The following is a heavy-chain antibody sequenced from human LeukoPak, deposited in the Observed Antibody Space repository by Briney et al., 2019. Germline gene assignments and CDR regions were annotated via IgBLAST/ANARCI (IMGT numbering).Heavy chain of an antibody. D-gene: IGHD2-21*01. CDR2: ISSSGSTI. Sequence: PGGSLRLSCAASGFTFSSYEMNWVRQAPGKGLEWVSYISSSGSTIYYADSVKGRFTISRDDAKNSLYLQMNSLRAEDTAVYYCAREIPSGYFDYWGQGTLVTVSS. V-gene: IGHV3-48*03. CDR3: AREIPSGYFDY. CDR1: GFTFSSYE. J-gene: IGHJ4*02.